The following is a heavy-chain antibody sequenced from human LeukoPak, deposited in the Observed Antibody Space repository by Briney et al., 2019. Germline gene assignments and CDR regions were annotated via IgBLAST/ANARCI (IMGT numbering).Heavy chain of an antibody. CDR3: ARYRPPGAPYDY. V-gene: IGHV1-2*02. D-gene: IGHD1-14*01. CDR1: EFTFTDYY. J-gene: IGHJ4*02. Sequence: ASVKVSCKASEFTFTDYYIHWVRQAPGQGLEWMGWINPNSGGTNYAQKFQGRVSMTRDTPISTAYMELSRLRSDDTAVYYCARYRPPGAPYDYWGQGTLVIVST. CDR2: INPNSGGT.